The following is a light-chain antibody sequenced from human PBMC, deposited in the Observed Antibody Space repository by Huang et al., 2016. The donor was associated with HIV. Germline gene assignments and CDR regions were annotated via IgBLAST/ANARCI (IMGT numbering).Light chain of an antibody. Sequence: DIQTTQSPSSLSASVGDRVTITSQASQDIANLLNWYQQKPGKAPKLLIYDASTLETGVESRCSGGGSGTDFTFTSASLQPEDVVTYYCQQYDNLHLSFGGGTKVEIK. V-gene: IGKV1-33*01. CDR1: QDIANL. CDR3: QQYDNLHLS. CDR2: DAS. J-gene: IGKJ4*01.